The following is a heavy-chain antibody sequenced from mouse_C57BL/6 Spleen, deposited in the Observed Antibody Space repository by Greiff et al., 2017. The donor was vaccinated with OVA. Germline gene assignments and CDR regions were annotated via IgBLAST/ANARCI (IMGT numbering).Heavy chain of an antibody. CDR1: GYAFSSSW. D-gene: IGHD1-1*01. Sequence: LVKPGASVKISCKASGYAFSSSWMNLVKQRPGKGLEWIGRIYPGDGDTNYNGKFKGKATLTADKSSSTSYMPLSSLTSEDSAVYFCAKCFTTLVAIQWYFDVWGTGTTVTVSS. V-gene: IGHV1-82*01. CDR2: IYPGDGDT. J-gene: IGHJ1*03. CDR3: AKCFTTLVAIQWYFDV.